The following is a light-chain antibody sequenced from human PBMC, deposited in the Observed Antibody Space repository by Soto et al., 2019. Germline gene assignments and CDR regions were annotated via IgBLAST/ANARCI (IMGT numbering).Light chain of an antibody. Sequence: QSVLTQPPSASGTPGQRVTISCSGSSFNIGSNTVNWYQQLPGTAPKLLIYSNSQRPSGVPDRFSGSKSGTAASLAISGLQSEDEADYYCAAWDDSLKEPVFGGGTQLT. CDR1: SFNIGSNT. V-gene: IGLV1-44*01. CDR3: AAWDDSLKEPV. J-gene: IGLJ7*01. CDR2: SNS.